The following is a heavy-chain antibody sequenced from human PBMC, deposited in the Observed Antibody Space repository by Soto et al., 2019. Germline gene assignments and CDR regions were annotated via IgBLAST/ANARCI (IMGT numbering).Heavy chain of an antibody. V-gene: IGHV3-21*01. J-gene: IGHJ3*02. CDR1: GFTFSSYS. Sequence: EVQLVESGGGLVKPGGSLRLSCAASGFTFSSYSMNWVRQAPGKGLEWVSSISSSSSYIYYADSVKGRFTISRDNAKNSLYLQMNSLRAEDTAVYYCARVGYCSGGSCYSSAFDIWGQGTMVTVSS. CDR3: ARVGYCSGGSCYSSAFDI. CDR2: ISSSSSYI. D-gene: IGHD2-15*01.